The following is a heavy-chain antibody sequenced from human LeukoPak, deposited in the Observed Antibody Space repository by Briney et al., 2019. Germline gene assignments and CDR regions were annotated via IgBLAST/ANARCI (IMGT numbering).Heavy chain of an antibody. CDR1: GFTFSSYS. CDR3: ASGDYVWGSRDDY. CDR2: ISSSSYI. V-gene: IGHV3-21*01. Sequence: GGSLRLSCAASGFTFSSYSMNWVRQAPGKGLEWVSSISSSSYIYYADSVKGRFTISRDNAKNSLYLQMNSLRAEDTAVYYCASGDYVWGSRDDYWGQGTLVTVSS. J-gene: IGHJ4*02. D-gene: IGHD3-16*01.